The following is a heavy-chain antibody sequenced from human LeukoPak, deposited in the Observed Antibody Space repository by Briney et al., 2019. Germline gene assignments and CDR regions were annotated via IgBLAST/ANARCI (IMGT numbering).Heavy chain of an antibody. V-gene: IGHV3-74*01. CDR1: GFTFSTYW. Sequence: GGSLRLSCAASGFTFSTYWMHWVRQAPGKGLVWVSRINTDGTTTNYADSVKGRFTISRDNAKNSLYLQMNSLRAEDTAVYYCARKGAGTSASHFDYWGQGTLAIVSS. D-gene: IGHD6-19*01. CDR3: ARKGAGTSASHFDY. J-gene: IGHJ4*02. CDR2: INTDGTTT.